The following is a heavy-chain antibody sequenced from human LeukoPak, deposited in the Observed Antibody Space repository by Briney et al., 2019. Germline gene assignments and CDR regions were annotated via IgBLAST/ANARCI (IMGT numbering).Heavy chain of an antibody. Sequence: GGSLRLSCIASGFTINQHAMSWVRQAPGKGLEWVASIRPDGSAVFYVDSVKGRFTFSRDNTKNSLDLQMNSLRAEDTAVYYCARFGLPYSIDLWGQGTMATVSS. V-gene: IGHV3-7*01. CDR3: ARFGLPYSIDL. D-gene: IGHD3/OR15-3a*01. CDR2: IRPDGSAV. J-gene: IGHJ6*02. CDR1: GFTINQHA.